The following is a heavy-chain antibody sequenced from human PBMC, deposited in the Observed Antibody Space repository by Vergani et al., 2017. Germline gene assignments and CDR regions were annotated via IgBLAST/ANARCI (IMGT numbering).Heavy chain of an antibody. CDR3: AKENSYGYYFYY. V-gene: IGHV3-9*01. Sequence: EVQLVESGGGLVQPGRSLRLSCAASGFTFDDYAMHWVRQAPGKGLEWVSGISWNSGSIGYADSVKGRFTISRDNAKNSLYLQMNSLRAEDTALYYCAKENSYGYYFYYWGQGTLVTVSS. CDR2: ISWNSGSI. J-gene: IGHJ4*02. D-gene: IGHD4-17*01. CDR1: GFTFDDYA.